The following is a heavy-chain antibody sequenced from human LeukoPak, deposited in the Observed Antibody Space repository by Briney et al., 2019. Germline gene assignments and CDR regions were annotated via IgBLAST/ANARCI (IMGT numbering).Heavy chain of an antibody. Sequence: GGSLRLSCAASGFTFTDVWVRWVRQAPGEGLLWVSHINADGTNVNYTDSVKGRFTMSRDNAKNTVYLQMNSLRAEDTAIYFCTRTYRDTLAEYFHHWGQGALVTVSS. J-gene: IGHJ1*01. D-gene: IGHD1-26*01. CDR2: INADGTNV. CDR1: GFTFTDVW. CDR3: TRTYRDTLAEYFHH. V-gene: IGHV3-74*01.